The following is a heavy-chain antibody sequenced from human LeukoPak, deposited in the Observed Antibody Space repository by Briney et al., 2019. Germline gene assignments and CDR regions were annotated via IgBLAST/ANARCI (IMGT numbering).Heavy chain of an antibody. CDR2: IHHDGSNK. CDR3: ATDTAPDY. J-gene: IGHJ4*02. Sequence: PGGSLRLSCAASGFTFSSYGMHWVRQAPGKGLDWVAFIHHDGSNKYYADSVRGRFTISRDNSKNTLYLQMNGLRTEDTAVYYCATDTAPDYWGQGTLVTASS. V-gene: IGHV3-30*02. D-gene: IGHD5-18*01. CDR1: GFTFSSYG.